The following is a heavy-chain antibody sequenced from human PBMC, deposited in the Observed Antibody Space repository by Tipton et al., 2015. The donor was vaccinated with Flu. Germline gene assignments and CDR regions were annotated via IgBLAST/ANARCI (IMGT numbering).Heavy chain of an antibody. Sequence: SLRLSGTASGFAFSNLGMNWVRQAPGEGLVWVSHINTDGSTTKYADSVKGRFTISRDNAKNTVYLQMDSLRPEDTAMYYCAGSERVIAFWGHGTLVTVSS. CDR1: GFAFSNLG. V-gene: IGHV3-74*01. CDR3: AGSERVIAF. D-gene: IGHD3-10*01. CDR2: INTDGSTT. J-gene: IGHJ4*01.